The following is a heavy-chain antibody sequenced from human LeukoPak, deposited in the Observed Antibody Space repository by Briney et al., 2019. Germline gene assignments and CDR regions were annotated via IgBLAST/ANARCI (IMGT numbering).Heavy chain of an antibody. CDR2: INQDGSEK. D-gene: IGHD1-1*01. CDR3: ARYCTFRTCSGTKFDS. V-gene: IGHV3-7*01. CDR1: GFTFRSYW. J-gene: IGHJ4*02. Sequence: PGGSLRLSCAASGFTFRSYWMSWVRQAPGKGLEWVANINQDGSEKYYLDSVKGRFTISRDNAKNSLYLQMNSLRAEDSAVYYCARYCTFRTCSGTKFDSWGQGTLVTVSS.